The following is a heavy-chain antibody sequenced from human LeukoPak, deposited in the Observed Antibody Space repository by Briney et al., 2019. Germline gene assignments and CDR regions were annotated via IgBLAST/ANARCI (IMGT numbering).Heavy chain of an antibody. CDR3: ARDHRPWNYYDRSGYYID. CDR1: GFTFSDFY. Sequence: GGSLRLPCVASGFTFSDFYMSWIRKAPGKGLEWISYISSTSTLMYYTDSVRGRFPISRDNSKNSLYLQMDGLRTEDTAVYYCARDHRPWNYYDRSGYYIDWGPGTLVTVSS. V-gene: IGHV3-11*01. D-gene: IGHD3-22*01. CDR2: ISSTSTLM. J-gene: IGHJ4*02.